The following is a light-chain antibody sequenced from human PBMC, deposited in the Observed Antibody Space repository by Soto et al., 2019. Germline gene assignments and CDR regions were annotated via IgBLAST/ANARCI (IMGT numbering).Light chain of an antibody. J-gene: IGKJ2*01. V-gene: IGKV1-39*01. Sequence: DIQMTQSPSPLSASVGDRVTITCRASQSISNYLNWYQQKPGKAPKLLIYAASSLQSGVPSRFSGSGSGTDFTLTISSLQPEDFATYYCQQSYSTLYTFGQGAKLEIK. CDR1: QSISNY. CDR3: QQSYSTLYT. CDR2: AAS.